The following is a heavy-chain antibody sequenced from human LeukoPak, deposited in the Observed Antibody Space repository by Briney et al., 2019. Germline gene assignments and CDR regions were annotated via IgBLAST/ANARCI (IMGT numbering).Heavy chain of an antibody. V-gene: IGHV5-51*01. D-gene: IGHD3-9*01. CDR2: IYPGDSDT. CDR1: GYRFTSYW. Sequence: GESLKISCKGSGYRFTSYWIGWVRQMPGKGLEWMGIIYPGDSDTRYSPSFQGQVTISADKSISTAYLQWSSLKASDTAMYYCARKLRYFDWLPHHDAFDIWGQGTMVTVSS. J-gene: IGHJ3*02. CDR3: ARKLRYFDWLPHHDAFDI.